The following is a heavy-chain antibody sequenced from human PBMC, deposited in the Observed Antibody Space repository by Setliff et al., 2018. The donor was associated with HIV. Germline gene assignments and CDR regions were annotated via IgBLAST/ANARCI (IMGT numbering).Heavy chain of an antibody. CDR1: GYSFTGYY. D-gene: IGHD3-9*01. J-gene: IGHJ3*02. CDR3: ARGQYDILTGLRRYAFDM. Sequence: ASVKVSCKASGYSFTGYYIHWVRQAPGQGLEWMGWINPNSGATNYAQKFEDKVTMTRDTSLSTGYMNLSSLRSEDTAVYFCARGQYDILTGLRRYAFDMWGQGTMVTVS. CDR2: INPNSGAT. V-gene: IGHV1-2*02.